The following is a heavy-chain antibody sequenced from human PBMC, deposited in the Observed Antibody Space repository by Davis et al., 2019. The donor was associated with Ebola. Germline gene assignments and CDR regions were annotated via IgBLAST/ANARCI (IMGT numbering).Heavy chain of an antibody. CDR1: GGTFSSYA. J-gene: IGHJ6*02. CDR3: ARAPDYYYYYGMDV. Sequence: AASVKVSCKASGGTFSSYAISWVRQAPGQGLEWMGGIIPIFGTANYAQKFQGRVMITADKSTSTAYMELSSLRSEDTAVYYCARAPDYYYYYGMDVWGQGTTVTVSS. V-gene: IGHV1-69*06. CDR2: IIPIFGTA.